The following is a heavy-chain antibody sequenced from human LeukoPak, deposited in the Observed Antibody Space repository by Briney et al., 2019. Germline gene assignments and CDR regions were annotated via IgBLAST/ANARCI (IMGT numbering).Heavy chain of an antibody. CDR3: ARAAMGDCSGGSCYSDNALDI. Sequence: GESLKISCKGSGYSFTSFWIGWVRQMPGKGLEWMGIIYPGDSDTRYSPSFQGQVTISDDKSISTAYLQWSCLKASDTAMYYCARAAMGDCSGGSCYSDNALDIWGQGTMVTVSS. V-gene: IGHV5-51*01. CDR1: GYSFTSFW. D-gene: IGHD2-15*01. J-gene: IGHJ3*02. CDR2: IYPGDSDT.